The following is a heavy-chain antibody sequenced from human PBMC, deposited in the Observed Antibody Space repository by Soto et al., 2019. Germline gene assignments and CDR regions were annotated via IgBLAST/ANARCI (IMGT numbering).Heavy chain of an antibody. V-gene: IGHV1-2*02. Sequence: GASVKVSCKASGYTFTNYYIHWMRQVPGQGLEWMGWINPSTGDTNWVNPNSDDRNYAMKFQGRVTMTRDTSTSTAYMELSRLTSGDTAVYFCARESFTGYYFFHFWGQGTPVTVSS. CDR2: INPSTGDTN. D-gene: IGHD3-9*01. CDR3: ARESFTGYYFFHF. J-gene: IGHJ4*01. CDR1: GYTFTNYY.